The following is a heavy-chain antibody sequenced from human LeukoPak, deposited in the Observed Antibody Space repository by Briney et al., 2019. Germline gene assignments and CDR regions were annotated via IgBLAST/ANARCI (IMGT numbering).Heavy chain of an antibody. CDR1: GGSISSGDYY. CDR3: ARDGRTEDDTLFDY. J-gene: IGHJ4*02. V-gene: IGHV4-30-4*08. D-gene: IGHD7-27*01. CDR2: IYYSGST. Sequence: SQTLSLTCTVSGGSISSGDYYWSWIRQPPGKGLEWIGYIYYSGSTYYNPSLKSRVTISVDTSKNQSSLKLSSVTAADTAVYYCARDGRTEDDTLFDYWGQGTLVTVSS.